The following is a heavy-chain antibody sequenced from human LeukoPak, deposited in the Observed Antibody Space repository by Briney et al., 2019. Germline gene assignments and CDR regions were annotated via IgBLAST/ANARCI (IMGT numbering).Heavy chain of an antibody. CDR3: ARALSGSSQFYFFDY. CDR1: GYIFTSYD. CDR2: MNPNSGNT. Sequence: ASVKVSCKASGYIFTSYDINWVRQATGQGLEWMGWMNPNSGNTGYAQKFQGRVTMTRNTSISTAYMELSSLRSEDTAVYFCARALSGSSQFYFFDYWGQGTLVTVSS. D-gene: IGHD1-26*01. V-gene: IGHV1-8*01. J-gene: IGHJ4*02.